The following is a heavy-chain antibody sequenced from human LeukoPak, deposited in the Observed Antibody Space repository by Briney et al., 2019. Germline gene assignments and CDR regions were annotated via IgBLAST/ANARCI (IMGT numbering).Heavy chain of an antibody. CDR1: GYTFTSYY. D-gene: IGHD6-19*01. J-gene: IGHJ4*02. Sequence: ASVKASCKASGYTFTSYYMHWVRQAPGQGLEWMGIINPSGGSTSYAQKFQGRVTMTRDTSTSTVYMELSSLRSEDTAVYYCARAMERSSGWSAGTVLSYWGQGTLVTVSS. CDR3: ARAMERSSGWSAGTVLSY. CDR2: INPSGGST. V-gene: IGHV1-46*01.